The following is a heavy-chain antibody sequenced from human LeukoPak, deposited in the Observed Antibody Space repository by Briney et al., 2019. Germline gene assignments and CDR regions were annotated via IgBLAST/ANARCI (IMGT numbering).Heavy chain of an antibody. Sequence: ASVKVSCKASGYTFTGYYMHWVRQAPGQGLEWMGWINPNSGGTNHAQKFQGRVTMTRDTSISTAYMELSRLRSDDTAVYYCARGSHDYVWGSYRFQLAYWGQGTLVTVSS. D-gene: IGHD3-16*02. J-gene: IGHJ4*02. V-gene: IGHV1-2*02. CDR1: GYTFTGYY. CDR3: ARGSHDYVWGSYRFQLAY. CDR2: INPNSGGT.